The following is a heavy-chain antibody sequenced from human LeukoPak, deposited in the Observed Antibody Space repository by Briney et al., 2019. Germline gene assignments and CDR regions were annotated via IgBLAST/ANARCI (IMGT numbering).Heavy chain of an antibody. D-gene: IGHD6-6*01. Sequence: GGSLRLSCAASGFTFSSYAMHWVRQAPGKGLEWVAVISYDGSNKYYADSVKGRFTISRDNSKNTLYLQMNSLRAEDTAVYYCAKDPYSSSWAPDYFDYWGQGTLVTVSS. CDR1: GFTFSSYA. CDR3: AKDPYSSSWAPDYFDY. V-gene: IGHV3-30-3*01. CDR2: ISYDGSNK. J-gene: IGHJ4*02.